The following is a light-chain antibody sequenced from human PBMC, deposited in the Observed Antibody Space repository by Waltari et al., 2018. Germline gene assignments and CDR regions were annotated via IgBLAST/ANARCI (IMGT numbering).Light chain of an antibody. CDR3: HQYHTYLWT. Sequence: DIQMTQSPSTLSAFVGDRVTITCRASQSISKFLAWYQLKPGKAPKLLIYGASPLDGGVPSRFSGSGSGAEFTLTISSLQPDDVATYHCHQYHTYLWTFGQGTKVEIK. J-gene: IGKJ1*01. CDR1: QSISKF. CDR2: GAS. V-gene: IGKV1-5*01.